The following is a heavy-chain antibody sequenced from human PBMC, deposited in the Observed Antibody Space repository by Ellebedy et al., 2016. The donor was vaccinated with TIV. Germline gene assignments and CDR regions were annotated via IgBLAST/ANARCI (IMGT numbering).Heavy chain of an antibody. J-gene: IGHJ6*02. CDR3: SREGLEAGMDL. Sequence: GESLKISCAASGFTFSHHAFYWVRQAPGKGLEWVTIISYDGNNKFSLDSVQGRFSISRDDSKNTLYLQMNSLRPEDTAVYYCSREGLEAGMDLWGQGTTVIVSS. V-gene: IGHV3-30*04. CDR1: GFTFSHHA. CDR2: ISYDGNNK.